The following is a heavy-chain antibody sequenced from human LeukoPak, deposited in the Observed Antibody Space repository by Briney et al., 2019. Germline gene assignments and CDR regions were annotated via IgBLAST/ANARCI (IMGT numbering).Heavy chain of an antibody. CDR3: AREGDYVCFDY. V-gene: IGHV4-59*01. CDR2: IYYSGST. Sequence: PSETLSLTCTVSGGSISSYYWSWIRQPPGKGLEWIGYIYYSGSTNYNPSLKSRVTISVDTSKNQFSLKLSSVTAADTAVYYCAREGDYVCFDYWGQGTLVTVSS. J-gene: IGHJ4*02. D-gene: IGHD4-17*01. CDR1: GGSISSYY.